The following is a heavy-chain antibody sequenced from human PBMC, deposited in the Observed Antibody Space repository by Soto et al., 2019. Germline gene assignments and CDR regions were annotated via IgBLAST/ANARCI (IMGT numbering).Heavy chain of an antibody. CDR3: ARGGIVVVPARGWFDP. J-gene: IGHJ5*02. CDR1: GGSISSNIYY. CDR2: IHYSGNT. V-gene: IGHV4-39*01. Sequence: SETLSLTCTVSGGSISSNIYYWGWIRQPPGKGLEWIGNIHYSGNTYYDSSLKSRVTISVDTSKNQFSLKLSSVTAADTAVYYCARGGIVVVPARGWFDPWGQGTLVTVSS. D-gene: IGHD2-2*01.